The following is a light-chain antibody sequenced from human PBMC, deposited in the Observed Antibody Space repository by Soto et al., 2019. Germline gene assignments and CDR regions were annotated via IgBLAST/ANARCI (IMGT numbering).Light chain of an antibody. Sequence: EIVLTQSPATLPLSPGERATLSCRASQSVSSYLAWYQQKPGQAPRLLIYDASNRATGIPARFSGSGSGTDLTLDISRLERDDFAVYYCQQRSDWPSTFGGGTKVQIK. V-gene: IGKV3-11*01. J-gene: IGKJ4*01. CDR1: QSVSSY. CDR2: DAS. CDR3: QQRSDWPST.